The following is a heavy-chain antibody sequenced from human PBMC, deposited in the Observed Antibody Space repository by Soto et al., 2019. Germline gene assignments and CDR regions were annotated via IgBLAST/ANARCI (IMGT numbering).Heavy chain of an antibody. CDR3: AKDRVIQLLPIWPDP. Sequence: GGSLRLSCAASGFTFSSYAMHWVRQAPGKGLEWVAFVSSDGNNKYYADSVKGRFTISRDNSKNTLYLQVDSLRVDDTAVYYCAKDRVIQLLPIWPDPWGQGTLVTVSS. CDR1: GFTFSSYA. J-gene: IGHJ5*02. CDR2: VSSDGNNK. D-gene: IGHD2-2*01. V-gene: IGHV3-30*18.